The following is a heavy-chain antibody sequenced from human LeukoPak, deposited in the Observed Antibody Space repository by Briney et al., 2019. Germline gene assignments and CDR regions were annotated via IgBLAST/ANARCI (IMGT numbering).Heavy chain of an antibody. J-gene: IGHJ3*02. CDR2: IYLGDSDT. Sequence: PGESLKISCKGSGYSFTTYWIGWVRQMPRKGLEWMGFIYLGDSDTRYSPSFQGQVTIPADKSISTAYLQWSSLKASDPAIFSRARLWARALDIWGQETVVTVSS. D-gene: IGHD3-10*01. CDR1: GYSFTTYW. CDR3: ARLWARALDI. V-gene: IGHV5-51*01.